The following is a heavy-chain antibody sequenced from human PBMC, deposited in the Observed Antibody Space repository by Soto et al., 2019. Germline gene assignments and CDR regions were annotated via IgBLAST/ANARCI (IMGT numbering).Heavy chain of an antibody. V-gene: IGHV3-30-3*01. D-gene: IGHD2-15*01. Sequence: QVQLVESGGGVVQPGGSLRLSCAASGFTFRNHAMHWVRQAPGKGLECLAVIAYDGSNAFYRDSVKGRFTISRDNSKNTLELELDRLGTGDTGGYLRARGDWEGFRSGVGARPGEYGIDIWGQGTTVTVSS. CDR1: GFTFRNHA. J-gene: IGHJ6*02. CDR3: ARGDWEGFRSGVGARPGEYGIDI. CDR2: IAYDGSNA.